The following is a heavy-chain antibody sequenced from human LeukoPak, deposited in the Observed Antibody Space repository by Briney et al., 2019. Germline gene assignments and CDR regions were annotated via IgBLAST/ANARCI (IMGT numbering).Heavy chain of an antibody. D-gene: IGHD2/OR15-2a*01. CDR3: ARDRPPSLLGFDY. CDR2: IIPIFGTA. J-gene: IGHJ4*02. Sequence: GASVKVSCKASGGTFSSYAISWVRQAPGQGLEWMGGIIPIFGTANYAQKFQGRVTITADESTSTAYMELSSLRSEDTAVYYCARDRPPSLLGFDYWGQGTLVTVSS. CDR1: GGTFSSYA. V-gene: IGHV1-69*13.